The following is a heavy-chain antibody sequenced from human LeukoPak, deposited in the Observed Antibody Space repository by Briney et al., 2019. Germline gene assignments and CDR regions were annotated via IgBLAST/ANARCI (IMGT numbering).Heavy chain of an antibody. D-gene: IGHD6-13*01. CDR3: AREQGSQQYGNSWSFDY. CDR2: IYTSGST. Sequence: SETLSLTCNVSGGFISSYYLSWIRQPAGKGLEWIGRIYTSGSTYYNPSIKSRVTMSVDTSKNQFSLQLSSVTAADTAAYYCAREQGSQQYGNSWSFDYWGHGTLVTVSS. J-gene: IGHJ4*01. CDR1: GGFISSYY. V-gene: IGHV4-4*07.